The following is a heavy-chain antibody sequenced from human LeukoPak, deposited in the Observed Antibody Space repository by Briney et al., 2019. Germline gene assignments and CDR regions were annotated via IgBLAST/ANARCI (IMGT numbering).Heavy chain of an antibody. V-gene: IGHV4-30-4*01. CDR2: IYYSGST. Sequence: PSETLSLTCTVSGGSISSGDYYWSWIRQPPGKGLGWIGYIYYSGSTYYNPSLKSRVTISVDTSKNQFSLKLSSVTAADTAVYYCARGRGFIVVVPAAYSSLDYWGQGTLVTVSS. CDR1: GGSISSGDYY. D-gene: IGHD2-2*01. CDR3: ARGRGFIVVVPAAYSSLDY. J-gene: IGHJ4*02.